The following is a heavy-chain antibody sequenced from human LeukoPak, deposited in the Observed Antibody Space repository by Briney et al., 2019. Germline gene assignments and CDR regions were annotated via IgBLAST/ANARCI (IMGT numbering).Heavy chain of an antibody. Sequence: PGGSLRLSCAASGFTFSSYGMSWVRQAPGKGLEWVSAISNSDGSTYYADSVKGRFTLSRDNSKNTLYLQMNSLRAEDTAVYYCAIGVYDTRNNYFDYWGQGTLVTVSS. CDR2: ISNSDGST. V-gene: IGHV3-23*01. J-gene: IGHJ4*02. D-gene: IGHD3-22*01. CDR3: AIGVYDTRNNYFDY. CDR1: GFTFSSYG.